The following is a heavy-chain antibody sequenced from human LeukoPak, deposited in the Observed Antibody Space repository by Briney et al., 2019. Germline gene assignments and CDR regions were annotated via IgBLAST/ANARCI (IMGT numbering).Heavy chain of an antibody. CDR1: GYTFTSYD. CDR3: ARISWSAAGTGDY. V-gene: IGHV1-8*01. D-gene: IGHD6-13*01. J-gene: IGHJ4*02. Sequence: GASVKVSCKASGYTFTSYDINWVRQATGQGLEWMGWMNPNSGNTGYAQKFQGRVTMTTDASTSTAYMELRSLRSDDTAVYYCARISWSAAGTGDYWGQGTLVTVSS. CDR2: MNPNSGNT.